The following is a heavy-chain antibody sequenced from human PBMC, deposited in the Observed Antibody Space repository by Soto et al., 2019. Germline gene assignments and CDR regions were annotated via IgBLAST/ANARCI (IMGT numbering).Heavy chain of an antibody. CDR1: GASIRSFF. CDR3: ARHGRSGYEALGAFDI. Sequence: PSETLSLTCTVSGASIRSFFWTWIRQPPGRGLEWIGNIYYSGSTNYNPSLKSRVTISVDTSKNQFSLKLSSVTAADTAVYYCARHGRSGYEALGAFDIWGQGTMVTVSS. D-gene: IGHD5-12*01. J-gene: IGHJ3*02. CDR2: IYYSGST. V-gene: IGHV4-59*08.